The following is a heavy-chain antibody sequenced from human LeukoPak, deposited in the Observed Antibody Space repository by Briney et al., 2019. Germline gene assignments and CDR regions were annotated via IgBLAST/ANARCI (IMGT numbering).Heavy chain of an antibody. J-gene: IGHJ4*02. CDR3: ARVNWINDY. D-gene: IGHD1-20*01. CDR1: GYSIRRGYH. Sequence: SETLSLTCSDSGYSIRRGYHWGWIRQPPGKGLEWIGTIHHSGSTYYNPSLKSRVTISVDTSKNQFSLKLTSATAADTAVYYCARVNWINDYWGQGTLVTVSS. V-gene: IGHV4-38-2*02. CDR2: IHHSGST.